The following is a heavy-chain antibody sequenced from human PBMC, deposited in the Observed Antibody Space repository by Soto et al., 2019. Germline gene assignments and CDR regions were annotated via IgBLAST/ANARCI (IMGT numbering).Heavy chain of an antibody. J-gene: IGHJ6*03. D-gene: IGHD3-3*01. V-gene: IGHV3-23*01. CDR1: GFTFSSYA. CDR3: ARAAHYDFWSGYYYMDV. Sequence: EVQLLESGGGLVQPGGSLRLSCATSGFTFSSYAMAWVRQAPGKGLEWVSAISGSGGITYHAASVKGQFSISRDNSRNMLYLQMNSLGAEDTAVYYCARAAHYDFWSGYYYMDVWGIGTTVTVSS. CDR2: ISGSGGIT.